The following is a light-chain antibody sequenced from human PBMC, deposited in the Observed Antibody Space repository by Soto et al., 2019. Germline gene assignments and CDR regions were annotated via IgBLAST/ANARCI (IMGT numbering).Light chain of an antibody. V-gene: IGLV2-14*01. CDR1: SCDVGGYNY. Sequence: QYALTQPASVSGSPGQSITISCTGTSCDVGGYNYVSWYQQHPGKAPKLMIYEVSNRPSGVSNRFSGSKSGNTASLTISGLQAEDEADYYCSSYTSSSTQVFGGGTKLTGL. CDR2: EVS. J-gene: IGLJ3*02. CDR3: SSYTSSSTQV.